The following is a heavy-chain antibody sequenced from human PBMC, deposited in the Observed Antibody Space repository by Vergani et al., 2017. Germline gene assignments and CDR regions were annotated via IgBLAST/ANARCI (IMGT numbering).Heavy chain of an antibody. CDR2: MNPNSGNT. CDR3: AREDCSSTSCHYYLDY. D-gene: IGHD2-2*01. J-gene: IGHJ4*02. Sequence: QVQLVQSGAEVKKPGASVKVSCKASGYTFTSYEINWVRQATGEGLEWMGWMNPNSGNTGYAQKFQGRVTITRNTSISTAYMELSSLRSEDTAVYYCAREDCSSTSCHYYLDYWGQGTLVTVSS. CDR1: GYTFTSYE. V-gene: IGHV1-8*03.